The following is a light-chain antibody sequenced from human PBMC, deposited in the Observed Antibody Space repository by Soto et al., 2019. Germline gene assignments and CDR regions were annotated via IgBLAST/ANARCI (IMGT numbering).Light chain of an antibody. CDR2: AAS. V-gene: IGKV1-39*01. CDR1: QSISTY. J-gene: IGKJ2*01. CDR3: QQTHSIPYT. Sequence: DIQMTQSPSSLSASVGDRVTITCRASQSISTYLNWYQQRPGKAPKLLIYAASTLQTGVPSGVSGSGSGTDFALTISSLQPDDSATYYCQQTHSIPYTFGQGTKLEIK.